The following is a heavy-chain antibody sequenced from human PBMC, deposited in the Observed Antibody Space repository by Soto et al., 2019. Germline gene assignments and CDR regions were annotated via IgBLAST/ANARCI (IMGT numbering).Heavy chain of an antibody. CDR2: IKEDGSEK. Sequence: GGSLRLSCAASGFTFSGYSMTWVRQAPGKGLEWVANIKEDGSEKYYVDSVKGRFTISRDNAKKSLYLQMNSLRAEDTALYYCARXKEYYDFWSGLYSYYFDHWGQGTLVTVSS. CDR1: GFTFSGYS. D-gene: IGHD3-3*01. V-gene: IGHV3-7*01. J-gene: IGHJ4*02. CDR3: ARXKEYYDFWSGLYSYYFDH.